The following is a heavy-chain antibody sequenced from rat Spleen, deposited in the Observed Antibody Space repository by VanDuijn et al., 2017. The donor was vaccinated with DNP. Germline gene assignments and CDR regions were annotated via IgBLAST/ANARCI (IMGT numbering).Heavy chain of an antibody. J-gene: IGHJ3*01. CDR1: GFSLTSYT. Sequence: QVQLKESGPGLVQPSQTLSLTCTVSGFSLTSYTVSWVRQPPGKGLEWMGVIWNNGGTRYNSVLKSRLSISRDTSKRQVFLKMNSLQTEDTATYYCARSPETSYIYFPWAYWGQGTLVTVSS. CDR3: ARSPETSYIYFPWAY. CDR2: IWNNGGT. D-gene: IGHD1-2*01. V-gene: IGHV2-41*01.